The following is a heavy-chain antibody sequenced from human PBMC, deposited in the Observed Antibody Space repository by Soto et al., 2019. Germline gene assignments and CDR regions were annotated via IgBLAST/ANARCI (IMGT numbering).Heavy chain of an antibody. Sequence: TGGSLRLSCAASGFTFSSYWMSWVRQAPGKGLEWVANIKQDGSEKHYVDSVKGRFTISRDNAKKSLYLQMNSLRAGDMAVYYCARDMAIFDYWGQGILVTVSS. CDR1: GFTFSSYW. D-gene: IGHD3-10*01. J-gene: IGHJ4*02. V-gene: IGHV3-7*03. CDR3: ARDMAIFDY. CDR2: IKQDGSEK.